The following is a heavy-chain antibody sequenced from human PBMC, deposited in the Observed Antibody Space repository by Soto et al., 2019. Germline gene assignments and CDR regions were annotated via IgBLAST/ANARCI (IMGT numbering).Heavy chain of an antibody. J-gene: IGHJ4*02. D-gene: IGHD3-3*01. Sequence: SETLSLTCAVSGGSISSSNWWSWVRQPPGKGLEWIGEIYHSGSTNYNPSLKSRVTISVDTSNNQFSLKLSSVTAADTAVYFCARVRWSRFFDFWGPGALVTVSS. CDR3: ARVRWSRFFDF. CDR2: IYHSGST. V-gene: IGHV4-4*02. CDR1: GGSISSSNW.